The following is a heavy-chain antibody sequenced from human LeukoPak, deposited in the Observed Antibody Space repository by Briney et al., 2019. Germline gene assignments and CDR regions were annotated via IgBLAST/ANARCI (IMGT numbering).Heavy chain of an antibody. Sequence: PSETLSLTCTVSGGSISSGSYYWSWIRQPAGKGLEWIGRIYTSGSTYYNPSLKSRVTISVDTSKNQFSLKLSSVTAADTAVYYCAREGRYDFWSASFVYWGQGTLVTVSS. CDR1: GGSISSGSYY. CDR3: AREGRYDFWSASFVY. CDR2: IYTSGST. V-gene: IGHV4-61*02. D-gene: IGHD3-3*01. J-gene: IGHJ4*02.